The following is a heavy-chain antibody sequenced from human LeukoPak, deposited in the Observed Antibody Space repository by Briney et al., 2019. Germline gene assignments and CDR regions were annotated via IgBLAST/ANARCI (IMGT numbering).Heavy chain of an antibody. CDR1: GGSISSSSYY. CDR3: ARGGYSGYESYFDY. V-gene: IGHV4-39*07. J-gene: IGHJ4*02. CDR2: IYYSGST. Sequence: SETLSLTCTVSGGSISSSSYYWGWIRQPPGKGLEWIGSIYYSGSTYYNPSLKSRVTISVDTSKNRFSLKLSSVTAADTAVYYCARGGYSGYESYFDYWGQGTLVTVSS. D-gene: IGHD5-12*01.